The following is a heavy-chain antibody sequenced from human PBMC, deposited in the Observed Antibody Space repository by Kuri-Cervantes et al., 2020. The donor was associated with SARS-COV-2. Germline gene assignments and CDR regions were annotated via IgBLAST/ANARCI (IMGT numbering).Heavy chain of an antibody. V-gene: IGHV4-38-2*02. CDR1: GYSISSGYY. CDR3: ARQSDSVDY. D-gene: IGHD2-15*01. CDR2: IYYSGST. J-gene: IGHJ4*02. Sequence: GSLSLTCTVSGYSISSGYYWGWIRQPPGKGLEWIGSIYYSGSTYYNPSLKSRVTISVDTSKNQFSLKLSSVTAADTAVYYCARQSDSVDYWGQGTLVTVSS.